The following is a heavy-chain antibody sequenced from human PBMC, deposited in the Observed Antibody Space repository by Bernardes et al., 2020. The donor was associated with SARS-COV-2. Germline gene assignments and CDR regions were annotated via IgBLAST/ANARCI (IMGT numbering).Heavy chain of an antibody. CDR2: ITGSGRNT. D-gene: IGHD3-10*01. CDR3: AKGTTVRGRHFDY. CDR1: GFTFTSYA. Sequence: GSLRLSCAASGFTFTSYAMNWVRQAPGKGLEWVSTITGSGRNTYYADSVKGRFTISRDNSKNNLYLQMNGLRAEDTAIYYCAKGTTVRGRHFDYWGQGTPVTVSS. J-gene: IGHJ4*02. V-gene: IGHV3-23*01.